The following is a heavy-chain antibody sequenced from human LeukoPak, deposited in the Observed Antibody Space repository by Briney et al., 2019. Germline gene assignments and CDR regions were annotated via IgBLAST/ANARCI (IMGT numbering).Heavy chain of an antibody. D-gene: IGHD1-1*01. Sequence: SETLSLTCAVYGGSFSGYYWSWIRQPPGKGLEWIGEINHSGSTNYNPSLKSRVTISVDTSKNQFSLKLSSVTAADTAVYYCARGPGGTPLFDYWGQGTLVTVSS. V-gene: IGHV4-34*01. CDR3: ARGPGGTPLFDY. J-gene: IGHJ4*02. CDR1: GGSFSGYY. CDR2: INHSGST.